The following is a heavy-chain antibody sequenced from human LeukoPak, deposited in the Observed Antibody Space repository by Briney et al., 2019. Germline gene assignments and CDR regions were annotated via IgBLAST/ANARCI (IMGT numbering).Heavy chain of an antibody. Sequence: SETLSLTCTVSGGSISSYYWSWIRQPPGKGLEWTGYIYYTGSTNYNPSLKSRVTISVATSKNQFSLKLSSVTAADTAVYYCARETSQKGAHYMDVWGKGTTVTISS. CDR3: ARETSQKGAHYMDV. V-gene: IGHV4-59*01. CDR1: GGSISSYY. CDR2: IYYTGST. D-gene: IGHD3-16*01. J-gene: IGHJ6*03.